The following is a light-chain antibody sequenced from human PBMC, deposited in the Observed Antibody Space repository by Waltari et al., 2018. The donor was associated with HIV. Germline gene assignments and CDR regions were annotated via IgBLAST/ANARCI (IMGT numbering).Light chain of an antibody. J-gene: IGKJ3*01. CDR2: AAS. CDR1: QSISTY. V-gene: IGKV1-39*01. Sequence: DIQLTQSPSSLSASLGYKVVITCRASQSISTYVNWYQQKPGRAPNLLIYAASTLQSGVPSRFSGGASGTDFTLTISGLQVEDFATYYCQQSFSRVTFGPGTKVYV. CDR3: QQSFSRVT.